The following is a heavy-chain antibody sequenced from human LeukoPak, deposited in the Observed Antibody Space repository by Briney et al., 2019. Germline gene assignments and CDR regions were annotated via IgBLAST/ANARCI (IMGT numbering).Heavy chain of an antibody. CDR3: ARDSIAAAGTKRFDY. J-gene: IGHJ4*02. D-gene: IGHD6-13*01. Sequence: PSETLSLTCAVYGGSFSGYYWNWIRQPPGKGLEWIGEINHSGSTKYNPSLKSRITISVDTSMNQFSLRLSSVTAADTAVYYCARDSIAAAGTKRFDYWGQGTLVTVSS. CDR1: GGSFSGYY. CDR2: INHSGST. V-gene: IGHV4-34*01.